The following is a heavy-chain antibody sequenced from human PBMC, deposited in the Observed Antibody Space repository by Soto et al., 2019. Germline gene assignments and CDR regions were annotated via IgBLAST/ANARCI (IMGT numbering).Heavy chain of an antibody. CDR1: SGSFSGYY. Sequence: QVQLHQWGAGLLKPSETLSLACSLYSGSFSGYYWSWIRQPPGMGLEWIGEISPSGTTNYSPSLKSRVSIAVDTSKNQFCLNLTSLTAADTAVYYCARAPKVSGSAQTRPDFWGQGSLVTVSS. D-gene: IGHD6-6*01. V-gene: IGHV4-34*01. CDR3: ARAPKVSGSAQTRPDF. J-gene: IGHJ4*02. CDR2: ISPSGTT.